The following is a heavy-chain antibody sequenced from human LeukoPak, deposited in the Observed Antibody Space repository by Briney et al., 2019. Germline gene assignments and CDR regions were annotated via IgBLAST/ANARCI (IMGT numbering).Heavy chain of an antibody. CDR2: THYSGST. J-gene: IGHJ4*02. CDR1: GGTISSYY. D-gene: IGHD6-19*01. CDR3: ARWYSSGWAFDY. Sequence: SETLSLTCTVSGGTISSYYWNWMRQPPGKGLEWIGYTHYSGSTKYNPSLKSRVTISVDTSKNQFSLKLSSVTAADTAVYYCARWYSSGWAFDYWGQGTLVTVSS. V-gene: IGHV4-59*08.